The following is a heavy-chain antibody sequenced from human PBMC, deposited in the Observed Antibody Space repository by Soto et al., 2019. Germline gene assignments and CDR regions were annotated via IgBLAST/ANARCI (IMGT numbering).Heavy chain of an antibody. CDR1: GYTFTSYA. J-gene: IGHJ4*02. V-gene: IGHV1-3*01. D-gene: IGHD6-13*01. CDR2: INAGNGNT. CDR3: ASGIAAADAFDY. Sequence: AASVKVSCKASGYTFTSYAMHWVRQAPGQRLEWMGWINAGNGNTKYSQKFQGRVTITRDTSASTAYMELSSLRSEDTAVYYCASGIAAADAFDYWGQGTLVTVSS.